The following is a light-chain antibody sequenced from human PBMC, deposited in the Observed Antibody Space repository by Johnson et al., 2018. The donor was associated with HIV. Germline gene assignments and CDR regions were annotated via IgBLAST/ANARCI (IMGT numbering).Light chain of an antibody. CDR1: SSNIGNNY. V-gene: IGLV1-51*01. CDR3: GTWVSSLSTFYV. Sequence: QSVLTQPPSVSAAPGQKVTISCSGSSSNIGNNYVSWYQQLPGTAPKLLIYDNNNRPSGIPDRFSGSKSGTSATLGIPGLPPGDEADYYCGTWVSSLSTFYVFGTGTKVTVL. CDR2: DNN. J-gene: IGLJ1*01.